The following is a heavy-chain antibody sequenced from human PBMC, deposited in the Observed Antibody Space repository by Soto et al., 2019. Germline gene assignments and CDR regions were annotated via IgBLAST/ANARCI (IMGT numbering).Heavy chain of an antibody. D-gene: IGHD6-19*01. CDR2: INPSGGST. Sequence: GASVKVSCTASGYTFTSNYMHWVRQAPGQGLEWMGIINPSGGSTSYAQKFQGRVTMTRDTSTSTVYMELSSLRSEDTAVYYCARGTTIRRRAIAVAGTFDYWGQGTLVTVSS. CDR1: GYTFTSNY. CDR3: ARGTTIRRRAIAVAGTFDY. J-gene: IGHJ4*02. V-gene: IGHV1-46*03.